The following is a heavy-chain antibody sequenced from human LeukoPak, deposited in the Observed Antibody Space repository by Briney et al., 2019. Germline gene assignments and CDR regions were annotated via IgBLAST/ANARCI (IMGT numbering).Heavy chain of an antibody. D-gene: IGHD4-11*01. V-gene: IGHV4-30-4*01. CDR2: IYYSGST. CDR3: ASGYDYSNSYYFDY. J-gene: IGHJ4*02. Sequence: PSETLSLTCTVSGGSISSGDYYWSWIRQPPGKGLEWIGYIYYSGSTYYNPSLKSRVTISVDTSKNQFSLKLSSVTAADTAVYYCASGYDYSNSYYFDYWGQGTLVTVSS. CDR1: GGSISSGDYY.